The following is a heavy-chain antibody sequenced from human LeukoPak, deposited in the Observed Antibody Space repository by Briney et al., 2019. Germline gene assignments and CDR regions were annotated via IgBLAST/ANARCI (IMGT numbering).Heavy chain of an antibody. CDR2: IYGGGGT. CDR1: GFTVSSNY. Sequence: GGSLRLSCAASGFTVSSNYMSWVRQAPGKGLEWVSVIYGGGGTYYADSVKGRFTISRDSSKNTLYLQMNSLRAEDTAVYYCARDRGIAAAMDYWGQGTLVTVSS. V-gene: IGHV3-53*01. J-gene: IGHJ4*02. D-gene: IGHD6-13*01. CDR3: ARDRGIAAAMDY.